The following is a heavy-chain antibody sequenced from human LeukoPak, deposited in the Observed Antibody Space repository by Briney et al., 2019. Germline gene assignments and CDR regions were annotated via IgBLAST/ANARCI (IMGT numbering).Heavy chain of an antibody. CDR2: IYYSGST. J-gene: IGHJ4*02. CDR1: GGSISSYY. CDR3: ARVRSKVMTYFDY. Sequence: PSETLSPTCTVSGGSISSYYWSWIRQPPGKGLEWIGYIYYSGSTNYNPSLKSRVTISVDTSKNQFSLKLSSVTAADTAVYYCARVRSKVMTYFDYWGQGTLVTVSS. D-gene: IGHD2-21*02. V-gene: IGHV4-59*12.